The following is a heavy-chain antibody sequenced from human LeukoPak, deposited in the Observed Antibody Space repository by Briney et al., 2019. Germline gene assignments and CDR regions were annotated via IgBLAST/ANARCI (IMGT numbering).Heavy chain of an antibody. CDR3: AREGWRGYCSGGSCYYFDY. D-gene: IGHD2-15*01. CDR2: ISSSSSYI. Sequence: PGGSLRLSCAASGFTFSSYSMNWVRQAPGKGLEWVSSISSSSSYIYYADSVKGRFIISRDNAKNSLYLQMNSLRAEDTAVYYCAREGWRGYCSGGSCYYFDYWGQGTLVTVSS. V-gene: IGHV3-21*01. J-gene: IGHJ4*02. CDR1: GFTFSSYS.